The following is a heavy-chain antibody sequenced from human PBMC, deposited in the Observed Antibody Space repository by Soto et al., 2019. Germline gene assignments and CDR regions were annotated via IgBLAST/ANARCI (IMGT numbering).Heavy chain of an antibody. V-gene: IGHV3-23*01. D-gene: IGHD2-8*01. CDR2: ISGSGGST. J-gene: IGHJ4*02. Sequence: PGGSLRLSCAASGFTFSSYAMSWVRQAPGKGLEWVSAISGSGGSTYYADSVKGRFTISRDNSKNTLYLQMNSLRAEDTAVYYCAKDLIVSDECRAPLECVYWGQGTLVTVSS. CDR1: GFTFSSYA. CDR3: AKDLIVSDECRAPLECVY.